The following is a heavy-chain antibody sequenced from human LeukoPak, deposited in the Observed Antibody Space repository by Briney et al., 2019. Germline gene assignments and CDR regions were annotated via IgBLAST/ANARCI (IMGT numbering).Heavy chain of an antibody. D-gene: IGHD2-2*01. J-gene: IGHJ4*02. Sequence: ASLKVSCKASGYTFTAYYVHWVRQAPGQGLEWMGDMVPSSGVSHYSQKFQDRVTMTRDTSTSTAYLELSGLTSDDTAVYYCSTEDKYCTSTTCGDFWGQGTLVTVSS. V-gene: IGHV1-2*02. CDR3: STEDKYCTSTTCGDF. CDR1: GYTFTAYY. CDR2: MVPSSGVS.